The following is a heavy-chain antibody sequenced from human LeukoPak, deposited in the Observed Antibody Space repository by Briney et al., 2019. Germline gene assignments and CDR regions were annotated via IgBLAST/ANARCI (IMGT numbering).Heavy chain of an antibody. CDR2: IIPIFGTA. Sequence: SVKVSCKASGGTFSSYAISWVRQAPGQGLKWMGGIIPIFGTANYAQKFQGRVTITADESTSTAYMELSSLRSEDTAVYYCARVLWRVDTAMAYAFDIWGQGTMVTVSS. D-gene: IGHD5-18*01. CDR3: ARVLWRVDTAMAYAFDI. V-gene: IGHV1-69*13. CDR1: GGTFSSYA. J-gene: IGHJ3*02.